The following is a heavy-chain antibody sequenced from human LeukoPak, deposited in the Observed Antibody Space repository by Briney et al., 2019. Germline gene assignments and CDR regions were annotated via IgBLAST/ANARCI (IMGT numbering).Heavy chain of an antibody. D-gene: IGHD5-12*01. Sequence: GGSLRLSCAASGFTFSSYWMSWVRQAPGKGLEWVANIKQDGSENYYVDSVKGRFTISRDNAKNSLYLQMNSLRAEDTAVYYCARVGGSGYDYAYYYMDVWGKGTTVTVSS. V-gene: IGHV3-7*01. J-gene: IGHJ6*03. CDR1: GFTFSSYW. CDR3: ARVGGSGYDYAYYYMDV. CDR2: IKQDGSEN.